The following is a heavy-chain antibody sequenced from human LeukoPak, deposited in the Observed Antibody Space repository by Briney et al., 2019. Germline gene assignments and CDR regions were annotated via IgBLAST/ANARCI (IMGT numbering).Heavy chain of an antibody. CDR1: GFTFSDYY. Sequence: GSLRLSCAASGFTFSDYYMSWIRQPPGKGLEWIGYIYYSGSTNYNPSLKSRVTISVDTSKNQFSLKLSSVTAADTAVYYCARRGRLGGPYYYYYGMDVWGQGTTVTVSS. CDR2: IYYSGST. D-gene: IGHD3-10*01. CDR3: ARRGRLGGPYYYYYGMDV. V-gene: IGHV4-59*01. J-gene: IGHJ6*02.